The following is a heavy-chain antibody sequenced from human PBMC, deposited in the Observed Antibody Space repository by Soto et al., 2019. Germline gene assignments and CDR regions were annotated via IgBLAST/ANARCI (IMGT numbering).Heavy chain of an antibody. J-gene: IGHJ4*02. Sequence: PSETLSLTCTVSGGSISSYYWRWIRQPPGKGLEWIGYIYYSGSTNYNPSLKSRVTISVDTSKNQFSLKLSSVTAADTAVYYCARVAFYGDYYFDCWGQGTLVTVSS. CDR1: GGSISSYY. V-gene: IGHV4-59*01. D-gene: IGHD4-17*01. CDR3: ARVAFYGDYYFDC. CDR2: IYYSGST.